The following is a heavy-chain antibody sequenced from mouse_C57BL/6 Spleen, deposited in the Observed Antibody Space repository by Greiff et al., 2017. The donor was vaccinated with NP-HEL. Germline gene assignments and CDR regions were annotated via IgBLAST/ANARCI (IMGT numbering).Heavy chain of an antibody. V-gene: IGHV1-50*01. CDR3: ARGGLLSFAY. CDR2: IDPSDSYT. Sequence: VQLQQPGAELVKPGASVKLSCKASGYTFTSYWMQWVKQRPGQGLEWIGEIDPSDSYTNYNQKFKGKATLTVDTSSSTAYMQLSSLTSEDSAVYYCARGGLLSFAYWGQGTLVTVSA. D-gene: IGHD2-3*01. CDR1: GYTFTSYW. J-gene: IGHJ3*01.